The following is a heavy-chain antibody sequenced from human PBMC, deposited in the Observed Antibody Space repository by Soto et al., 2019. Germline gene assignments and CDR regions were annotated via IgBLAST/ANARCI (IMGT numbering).Heavy chain of an antibody. CDR1: GFTVSSNY. D-gene: IGHD3-9*01. V-gene: IGHV3-66*01. CDR3: ARGLRYFDWLPTSYYCYYGMDV. CDR2: IYSGGST. J-gene: IGHJ6*02. Sequence: PGGSLRLSCAASGFTVSSNYMSWVRQAPGKGLEWVSVIYSGGSTYYADSVKGRFTISRDNSKNTLYLQMNSLRAEDTAVYYCARGLRYFDWLPTSYYCYYGMDVWGQGTTVTVSS.